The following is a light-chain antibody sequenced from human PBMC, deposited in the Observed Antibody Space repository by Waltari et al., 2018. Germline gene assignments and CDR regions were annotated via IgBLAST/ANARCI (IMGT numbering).Light chain of an antibody. CDR1: QDISNF. J-gene: IGKJ2*01. Sequence: DIQLTQSPSFLSASVGDRVTITCRASQDISNFLAWYQQKPGQAPQLLIYASSTLQSGVPSRFGGSGSGTEFTLTISSLQPEDFATYYCQQLNSYPLVTFGQGTKLEIK. CDR2: ASS. V-gene: IGKV1-9*01. CDR3: QQLNSYPLVT.